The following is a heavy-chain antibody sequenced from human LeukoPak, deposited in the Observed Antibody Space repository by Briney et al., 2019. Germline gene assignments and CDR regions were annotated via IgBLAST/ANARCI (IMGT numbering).Heavy chain of an antibody. CDR3: ARAHDSSGYYYVGYFQH. V-gene: IGHV1-69*05. Sequence: ASVKVSCKASGGTFSSYAISWVRQPPGQGLDWMGRIIPILCTANYAQTFQGRVTITTDESTSTAYMELSSLRSEDTAVYYCARAHDSSGYYYVGYFQHWGQGTLVTVSS. D-gene: IGHD3-22*01. J-gene: IGHJ1*01. CDR1: GGTFSSYA. CDR2: IIPILCTA.